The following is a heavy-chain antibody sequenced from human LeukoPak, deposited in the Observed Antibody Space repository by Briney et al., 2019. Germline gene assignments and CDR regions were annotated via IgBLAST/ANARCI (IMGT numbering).Heavy chain of an antibody. D-gene: IGHD4-23*01. J-gene: IGHJ4*02. V-gene: IGHV3-23*01. Sequence: PGGSLRLSCAASGFTFSSYAMSWVRQAPGKGPEWVSAISGSGGSTYYADSVKGRFTISRDNSKNTLYLQMNSLRAEDTAVYYCAKDMPKYDYGGNSVRYWGQGTLVTVSS. CDR2: ISGSGGST. CDR1: GFTFSSYA. CDR3: AKDMPKYDYGGNSVRY.